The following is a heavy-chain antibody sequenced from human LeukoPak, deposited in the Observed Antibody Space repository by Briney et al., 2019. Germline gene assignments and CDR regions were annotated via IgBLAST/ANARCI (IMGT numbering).Heavy chain of an antibody. V-gene: IGHV3-30*18. D-gene: IGHD3-9*01. CDR1: GYTFDGYG. CDR3: AKDYDILTGYSNGYYLDY. J-gene: IGHJ4*02. Sequence: GGSLRLSCAASGYTFDGYGMHWVRQAPGKGLEWVALISYDGSNAHYTDPVKGRVTSSRDHSKNTLYLQMNSLGVEDTAVYYCAKDYDILTGYSNGYYLDYGAQGTRDSVST. CDR2: ISYDGSNA.